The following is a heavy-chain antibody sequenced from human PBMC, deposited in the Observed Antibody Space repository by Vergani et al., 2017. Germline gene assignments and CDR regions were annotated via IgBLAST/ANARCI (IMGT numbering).Heavy chain of an antibody. CDR1: GFSFGDYA. J-gene: IGHJ5*02. D-gene: IGHD2-15*01. CDR2: IKQDGGGK. CDR3: ARVLVVKPGGINSLLTYHRLLDL. V-gene: IGHV3-7*01. Sequence: EVQLVESGGGLVPPGRSLRLSCAASGFSFGDYAMTWVLLAPGKGLEWVTHIKQDGGGKYYVDSVKGRFTISRDNAKNSLFLKLESLRTEDTALYYCARVLVVKPGGINSLLTYHRLLDLWGKGSLVNVSS.